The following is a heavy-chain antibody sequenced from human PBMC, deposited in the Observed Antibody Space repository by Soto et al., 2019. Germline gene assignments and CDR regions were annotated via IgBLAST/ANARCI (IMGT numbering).Heavy chain of an antibody. D-gene: IGHD4-17*01. Sequence: QVQLQESGPGLVKPSETLSLTCTVSGGSISNYYWSWIRQPPGKGLEWIGYIYYSGSTNYNPSLKSRFTISVDTSKNQLSLKLSSVTAADTAVYYCARRYGYYFDYWGQGTLVTVSS. CDR2: IYYSGST. CDR1: GGSISNYY. V-gene: IGHV4-59*08. CDR3: ARRYGYYFDY. J-gene: IGHJ4*02.